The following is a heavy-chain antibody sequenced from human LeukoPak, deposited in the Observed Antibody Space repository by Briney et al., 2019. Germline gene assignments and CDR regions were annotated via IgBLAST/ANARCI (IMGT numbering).Heavy chain of an antibody. CDR2: MNPNSGNT. J-gene: IGHJ4*02. CDR3: ARGASRSFDY. Sequence: ASVKVSCTASGYTFTGHYMQWVRQAPGQGLEWMGWMNPNSGNTGYAQKFRGRVIITRDTSISTAYMELSSLRSEDTAVYYCARGASRSFDYWGQGTLVTVSS. CDR1: GYTFTGHY. D-gene: IGHD6-6*01. V-gene: IGHV1-8*03.